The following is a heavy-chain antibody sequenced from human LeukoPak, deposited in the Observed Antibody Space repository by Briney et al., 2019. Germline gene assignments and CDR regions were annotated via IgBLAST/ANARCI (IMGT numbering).Heavy chain of an antibody. D-gene: IGHD3-22*01. CDR2: INPNSGGT. CDR3: ARGDGYYFPTKDY. J-gene: IGHJ4*02. Sequence: GASVKVPCKASGYTFTGYYIHWVRQAPGQGLEWLGWINPNSGGTNYAQNLQGRVTMTRDTSISTAYMELSRLRSDDTAVYYCARGDGYYFPTKDYWGQGTLVTVSS. CDR1: GYTFTGYY. V-gene: IGHV1-2*02.